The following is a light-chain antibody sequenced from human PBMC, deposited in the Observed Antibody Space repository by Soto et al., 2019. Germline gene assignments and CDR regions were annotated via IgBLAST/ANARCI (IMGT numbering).Light chain of an antibody. CDR3: LLSYLSSSGGPVV. CDR2: DTS. CDR1: TGAVTSGHY. Sequence: QAVVTQEPSLTVSPGGTVTLTCGSSTGAVTSGHYPYWFQQKPGQAPRTLIYDTSNKQSWTPARFSGSLLGGKAALTLSGAQPEDEADYYCLLSYLSSSGGPVVFGGGTKLTVL. V-gene: IGLV7-46*01. J-gene: IGLJ2*01.